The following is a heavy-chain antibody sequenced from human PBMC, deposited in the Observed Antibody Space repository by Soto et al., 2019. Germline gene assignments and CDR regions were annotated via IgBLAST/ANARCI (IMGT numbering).Heavy chain of an antibody. CDR2: IFYTGNT. CDR1: GGSISTYY. D-gene: IGHD1-26*01. Sequence: SETLSLTCTVSGGSISTYYWSWILQTPGKELEWIAYIFYTGNTNYNPSLKSRVTISVDPSKHHFSLKLSSVTAADPAVYYCPRGSGGTHPLGVPKYFDCCGQKTLVSAPQ. CDR3: PRGSGGTHPLGVPKYFDC. J-gene: IGHJ4*02. V-gene: IGHV4-59*01.